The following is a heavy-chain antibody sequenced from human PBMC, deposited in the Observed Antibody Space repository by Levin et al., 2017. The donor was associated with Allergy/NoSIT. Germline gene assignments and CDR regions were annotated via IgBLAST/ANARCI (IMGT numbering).Heavy chain of an antibody. CDR3: AKVSYDFWSGPYYYYYMDV. Sequence: LSLTCAASGFTFSSYAMSWVRQAPGKGLEWVSAISGSGGSTYYADSVKGRFTISRDNSKNTLYLQMNSLRAEDTAVYYCAKVSYDFWSGPYYYYYMDVWGKGTTVTVSS. V-gene: IGHV3-23*01. J-gene: IGHJ6*03. D-gene: IGHD3-3*01. CDR1: GFTFSSYA. CDR2: ISGSGGST.